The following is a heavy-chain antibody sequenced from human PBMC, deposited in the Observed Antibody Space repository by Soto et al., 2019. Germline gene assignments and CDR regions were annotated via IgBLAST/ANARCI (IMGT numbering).Heavy chain of an antibody. D-gene: IGHD3-10*01. CDR2: ISGSGGST. J-gene: IGHJ4*02. CDR3: AKLGREVTDSRFDY. V-gene: IGHV3-23*01. CDR1: GFTFSSYA. Sequence: EVQLLESGGGLVQPGGSLRLSCAASGFTFSSYAMSWVRKAPGKGLEWVSAISGSGGSTYYAAYVKGRFTISRDNSKNTLYLQMTSLRAEDTAVYYCAKLGREVTDSRFDYWGQGTLVTVSS.